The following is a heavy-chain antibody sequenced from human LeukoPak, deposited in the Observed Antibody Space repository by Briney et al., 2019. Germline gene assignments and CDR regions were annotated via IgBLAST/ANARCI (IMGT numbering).Heavy chain of an antibody. V-gene: IGHV1-46*01. CDR2: INPSGGST. Sequence: ASVKVSCKASGYTFTSYYMHWVRQAPGQGLEWMGLINPSGGSTSYAQTVQGRVTMTRDTSTSTVYMELSSLRSEDTAVYYCAMGFCSSTSCSDAFDIWGQGTMVTVSS. J-gene: IGHJ3*02. CDR1: GYTFTSYY. D-gene: IGHD2-2*01. CDR3: AMGFCSSTSCSDAFDI.